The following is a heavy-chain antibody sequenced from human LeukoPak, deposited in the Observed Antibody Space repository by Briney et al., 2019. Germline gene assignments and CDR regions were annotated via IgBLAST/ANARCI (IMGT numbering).Heavy chain of an antibody. V-gene: IGHV3-30*03. CDR1: GFPFSTYS. CDR2: TSSDLNVK. J-gene: IGHJ4*02. CDR3: AREGYYGSGSPPSLYFDY. Sequence: GGSLRLSCAASGFPFSTYSMNWVRQAPGKGLEWVAVTSSDLNVKLYADSVKGRFTISRDNSRSTLYLQMNSLRPEDTAIYYCAREGYYGSGSPPSLYFDYWGQGTLVTVSS. D-gene: IGHD3-10*01.